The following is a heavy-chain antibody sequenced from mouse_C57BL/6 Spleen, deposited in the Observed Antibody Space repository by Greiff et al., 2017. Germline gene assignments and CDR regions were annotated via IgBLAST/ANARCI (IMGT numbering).Heavy chain of an antibody. CDR1: GYTFTSYW. CDR3: ARWDYDYAMDY. D-gene: IGHD2-4*01. J-gene: IGHJ4*01. Sequence: QVQLQQSGAELVRPGSSVKLSCKASGYTFTSYWMDWVKQRPGQGLEWIGNIYPSDSETHYNQKFKDKATLTVDKSSSTAYMQLSSLTSEDSAVYYCARWDYDYAMDYWGQGTSVTVSS. CDR2: IYPSDSET. V-gene: IGHV1-61*01.